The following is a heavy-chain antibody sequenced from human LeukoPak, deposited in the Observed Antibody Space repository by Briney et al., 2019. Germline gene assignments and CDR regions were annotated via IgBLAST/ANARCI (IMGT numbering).Heavy chain of an antibody. CDR2: LYYIGSA. D-gene: IGHD2-15*01. Sequence: PSETLSLTCTVSGGSISSYYWSWIRQVPGKGLEWIAYLYYIGSADYNPSLKSRVTISVDTSKNQFSLNVSSVTAADTAVYYCARSARYCSGGSCFHLKGLDYWGQGTLVTVSS. V-gene: IGHV4-59*08. J-gene: IGHJ4*02. CDR3: ARSARYCSGGSCFHLKGLDY. CDR1: GGSISSYY.